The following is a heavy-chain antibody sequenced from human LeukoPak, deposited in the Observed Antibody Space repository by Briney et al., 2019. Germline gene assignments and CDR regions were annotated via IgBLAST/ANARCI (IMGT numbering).Heavy chain of an antibody. CDR1: GDTFSSYA. V-gene: IGHV1-69*13. J-gene: IGHJ4*02. Sequence: ASVKVSCKDSGDTFSSYAISWVRQAPGQGLEWMAGIIPIFGTANYAQKFQGRVTITADESTSTAYMELSSLRSEDTAVYYCARAYQEGTKTYYDFWSGLTFDYWGQGTPVTISS. CDR3: ARAYQEGTKTYYDFWSGLTFDY. CDR2: IIPIFGTA. D-gene: IGHD3-3*01.